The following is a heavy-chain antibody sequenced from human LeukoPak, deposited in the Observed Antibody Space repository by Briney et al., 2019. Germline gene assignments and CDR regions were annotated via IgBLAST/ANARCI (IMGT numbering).Heavy chain of an antibody. CDR3: ARGDCSGGSCYLFDY. V-gene: IGHV4-39*01. J-gene: IGHJ4*02. CDR2: IYYSGST. CDR1: GGSISSSSYY. D-gene: IGHD2-15*01. Sequence: SETLSLTCTVSGGSISSSSYYWGWIRQPPGKGLEWIGSIYYSGSTYYNPSLKSRVSISVDTSKNQFSLKLSSVTAADTAVYYCARGDCSGGSCYLFDYWGQGALVTISS.